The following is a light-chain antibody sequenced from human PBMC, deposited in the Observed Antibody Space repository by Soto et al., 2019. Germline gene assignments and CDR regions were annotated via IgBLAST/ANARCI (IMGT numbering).Light chain of an antibody. CDR1: QSLVHSDGNTY. Sequence: DVVMTQSPLSLPVTLGQPASISCRSSQSLVHSDGNTYLNWFLQRPGQSPRRLIFKVSNRDSGVPDIFSGSGSGTDFTLKISRVEAEDVGVYYCMQGILLPWTFGHGTKVEIK. CDR3: MQGILLPWT. CDR2: KVS. J-gene: IGKJ1*01. V-gene: IGKV2-30*02.